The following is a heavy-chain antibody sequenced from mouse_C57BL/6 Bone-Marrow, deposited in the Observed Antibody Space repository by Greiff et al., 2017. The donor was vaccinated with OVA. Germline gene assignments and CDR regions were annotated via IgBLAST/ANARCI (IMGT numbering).Heavy chain of an antibody. CDR1: GFTFSDFY. V-gene: IGHV7-1*01. CDR3: ARDAWFAY. J-gene: IGHJ3*01. CDR2: SRNNANDYTT. Sequence: EVKLVESGGGLVQSGRSLRLSCATSGFTFSDFYMEWVRQAPGKGLEWIAASRNNANDYTTEYSASVKGRFIVSRDTSQSILYLQMNALRAEDTCVYYCARDAWFAYWGQGTLVTVSA.